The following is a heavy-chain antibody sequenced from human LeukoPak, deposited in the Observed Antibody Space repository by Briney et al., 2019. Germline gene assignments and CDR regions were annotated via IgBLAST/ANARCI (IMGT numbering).Heavy chain of an antibody. Sequence: SETLSLTCTVSGGSISSSSYYWGWIRQPPGKGLEWIGSIYYSGSTYYNPSLKSRVTISVDTSKNQFSLKLSSVTAADTAVYYCARDSVSIAAAGNNWFDPWGQGTLVTVSS. CDR3: ARDSVSIAAAGNNWFDP. D-gene: IGHD6-13*01. V-gene: IGHV4-39*07. J-gene: IGHJ5*02. CDR1: GGSISSSSYY. CDR2: IYYSGST.